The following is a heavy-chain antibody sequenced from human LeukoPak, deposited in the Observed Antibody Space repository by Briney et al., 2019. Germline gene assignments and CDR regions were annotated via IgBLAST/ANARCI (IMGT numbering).Heavy chain of an antibody. CDR2: IYHSGSS. CDR1: GYSVSTGYY. CDR3: ARDWSLIVVVPAASQGGFDY. J-gene: IGHJ4*02. V-gene: IGHV4-38-2*02. D-gene: IGHD2-2*01. Sequence: SETLSLTCTVSGYSVSTGYYWGWIRQPPGKGLEWIGSIYHSGSSYYSPSLKSRVTMSVDIPKNQFSLKLTPVTAADTAVYYCARDWSLIVVVPAASQGGFDYWGQGTLVTVSS.